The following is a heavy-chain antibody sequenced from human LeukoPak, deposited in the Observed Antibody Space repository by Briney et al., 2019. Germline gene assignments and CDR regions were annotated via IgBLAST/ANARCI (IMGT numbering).Heavy chain of an antibody. CDR2: ISSSSSYT. CDR1: GFTFSDYY. V-gene: IGHV3-11*06. J-gene: IGHJ2*01. Sequence: GGSLRLSCAASGFTFSDYYMSWIRQAPGKGLEWVSYISSSSSYTNYADSVKGRFTISRDNAKNSLYLQMNSLRAEDTAVYYCARRCSSTSCPYWYFDLWGRGTLVTVSP. D-gene: IGHD2-2*01. CDR3: ARRCSSTSCPYWYFDL.